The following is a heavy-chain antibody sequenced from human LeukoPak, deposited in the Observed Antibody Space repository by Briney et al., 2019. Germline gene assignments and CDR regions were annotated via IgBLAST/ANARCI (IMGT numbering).Heavy chain of an antibody. CDR2: ITAYNGNR. J-gene: IGHJ4*01. D-gene: IGHD1-1*01. Sequence: ASVTVSCETSGYTFSNYGISWVRQAPGQGLEWMGWITAYNGNRLYAQRFQGRITLTTDTSTSTSYMELRSLEYDDTAIYYCARDNDKVVDHWGQGTLVTVSS. CDR3: ARDNDKVVDH. V-gene: IGHV1-18*01. CDR1: GYTFSNYG.